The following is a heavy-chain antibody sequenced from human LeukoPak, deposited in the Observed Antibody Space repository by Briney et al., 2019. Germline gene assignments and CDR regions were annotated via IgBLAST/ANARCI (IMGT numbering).Heavy chain of an antibody. J-gene: IGHJ5*02. D-gene: IGHD3-10*01. CDR3: ARDFIRRFGEERFDP. CDR1: GGTFSSYA. V-gene: IGHV1-69*04. Sequence: ASVKVSCKASGGTFSSYAISWVRQAPGQGLEWMGRIIPILGIANYAQKFQGRVTITADKSTSTAYMERSSLRSEDTAVYYCARDFIRRFGEERFDPWGQGTLVTVSS. CDR2: IIPILGIA.